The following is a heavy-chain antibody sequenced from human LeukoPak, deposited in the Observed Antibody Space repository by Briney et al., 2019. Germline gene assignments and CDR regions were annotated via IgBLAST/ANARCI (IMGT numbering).Heavy chain of an antibody. V-gene: IGHV1-69*01. Sequence: GSSVKVSCKASGGTFSSYAISWVRQAPGQGLEWMGGIIPIFGTANYAQKFQGRVTITADESTSTAYMELSRLSSEDTAVYYCAREDDYGGNSPHFGYWGQGTLVTVSS. CDR3: AREDDYGGNSPHFGY. D-gene: IGHD4-23*01. CDR1: GGTFSSYA. J-gene: IGHJ4*02. CDR2: IIPIFGTA.